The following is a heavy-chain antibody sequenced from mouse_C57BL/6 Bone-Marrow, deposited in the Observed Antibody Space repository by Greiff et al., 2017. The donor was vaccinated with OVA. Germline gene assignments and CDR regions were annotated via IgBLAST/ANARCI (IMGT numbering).Heavy chain of an antibody. Sequence: VKLQQPGAELVMPGASVKLSCKASGYTFTSYWMHWVKQRPGQGLEWIGEIDPSDSYTNYNQKFKGKSTLTVDKSSSTAYMQLSSLTSEDSAVYYCARERAAQATFFAYWGQGTLVTVSA. CDR2: IDPSDSYT. CDR1: GYTFTSYW. J-gene: IGHJ3*01. D-gene: IGHD3-2*02. V-gene: IGHV1-69*01. CDR3: ARERAAQATFFAY.